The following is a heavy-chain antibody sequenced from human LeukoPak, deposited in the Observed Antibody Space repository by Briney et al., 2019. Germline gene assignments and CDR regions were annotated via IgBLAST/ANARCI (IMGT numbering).Heavy chain of an antibody. CDR3: VVVLVPAAVWQFDL. CDR1: GFTFSHYG. CDR2: ISPDENRK. J-gene: IGHJ2*01. Sequence: GESLRLSCVASGFTFSHYGFHWVRQAPGKGLEWVGIISPDENRKSYGDSVKGRFTISRDNSKNTVYLQMNTLRAEDTAVYYCVVVLVPAAVWQFDLWGRGTQVTVSS. D-gene: IGHD2-15*01. V-gene: IGHV3-30*02.